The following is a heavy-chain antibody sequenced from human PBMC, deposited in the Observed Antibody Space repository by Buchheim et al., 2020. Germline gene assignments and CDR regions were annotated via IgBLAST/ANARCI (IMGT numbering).Heavy chain of an antibody. CDR1: GFTFSTYS. CDR2: ISSSSSSI. Sequence: EVQLVESGGGLVQPGGSLRLSCAASGFTFSTYSMNWVRQAPGKGLEWVSYISSSSSSISYADSVKGRFTISRDNAKNLLYLQMNSLRAEDTAVFYFARDPERCYGDYEASYYFDYWGQGTL. V-gene: IGHV3-48*01. D-gene: IGHD4-17*01. J-gene: IGHJ4*02. CDR3: ARDPERCYGDYEASYYFDY.